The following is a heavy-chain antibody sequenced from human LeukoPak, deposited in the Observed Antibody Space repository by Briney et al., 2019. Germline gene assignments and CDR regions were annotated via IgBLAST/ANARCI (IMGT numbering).Heavy chain of an antibody. Sequence: EAGGSLRLSCAASGFTFSSYWMHWVRQAPGKGLVWVSRINSDGSSTSYADSVKGRFTISRDNAKNTLYLQMNSLRAEDTAVYYCASGDRGYGVRNTGKLFDYWGQGTLVTVSS. CDR1: GFTFSSYW. J-gene: IGHJ4*02. D-gene: IGHD6-25*01. V-gene: IGHV3-74*01. CDR3: ASGDRGYGVRNTGKLFDY. CDR2: INSDGSST.